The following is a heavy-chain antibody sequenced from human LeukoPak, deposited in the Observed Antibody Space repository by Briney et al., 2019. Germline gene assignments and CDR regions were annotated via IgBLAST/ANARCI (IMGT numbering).Heavy chain of an antibody. CDR1: GGSFSGYY. CDR3: AGETQLALFDY. CDR2: INHSGST. D-gene: IGHD6-6*01. Sequence: KPSETLSLTCAVYGGSFSGYYWSWIRQPPGKGLEWIGEINHSGSTNYNPSLKSRVTISVDTSKNQFSLKLSSVTAADTAVYYCAGETQLALFDYWGQGTLVTVSS. V-gene: IGHV4-34*01. J-gene: IGHJ4*02.